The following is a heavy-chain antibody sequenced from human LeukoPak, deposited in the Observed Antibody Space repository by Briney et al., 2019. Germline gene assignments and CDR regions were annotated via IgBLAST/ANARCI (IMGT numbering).Heavy chain of an antibody. Sequence: GASVKVSCKASGYTFTGYYMHWVRQAPGQGLEWMGWISAYNGNTNYAQKLQGRVTMTTDTSTSTAYMELRSLRSDDTAVYYCARVEYYYGSGSYPPYPDYWGQGTLVTVSS. D-gene: IGHD3-10*01. J-gene: IGHJ4*02. CDR1: GYTFTGYY. CDR2: ISAYNGNT. V-gene: IGHV1-18*04. CDR3: ARVEYYYGSGSYPPYPDY.